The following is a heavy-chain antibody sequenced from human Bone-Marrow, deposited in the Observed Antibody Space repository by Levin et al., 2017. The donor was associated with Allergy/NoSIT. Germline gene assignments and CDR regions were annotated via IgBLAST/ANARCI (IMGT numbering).Heavy chain of an antibody. V-gene: IGHV4-31*03. Sequence: SPTLSLPCPVSGGSIRSGAYYWSWIRQHPGQGLEWIGYIFYTGSTYYNPSLKSRITISVDTSKTRFSVKLTSVTAADTAVYYCARIGADYGDIDSWGQGTLVTVS. J-gene: IGHJ5*01. CDR3: ARIGADYGDIDS. CDR2: IFYTGST. D-gene: IGHD4-17*01. CDR1: GGSIRSGAYY.